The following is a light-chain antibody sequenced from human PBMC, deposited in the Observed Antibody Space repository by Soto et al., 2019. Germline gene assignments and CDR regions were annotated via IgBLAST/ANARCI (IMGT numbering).Light chain of an antibody. CDR1: QSISSW. J-gene: IGKJ2*01. CDR2: DAS. CDR3: QQYNNYLMYT. Sequence: DIQMTQSPSTLSASVGDRVTITCRASQSISSWLAWYQQKPGKAPKLLIYDASTLESGVPSRFSGSGSRTEFTLTISSLQPDDFATYYCQQYNNYLMYTFGQGTKLEIK. V-gene: IGKV1-5*01.